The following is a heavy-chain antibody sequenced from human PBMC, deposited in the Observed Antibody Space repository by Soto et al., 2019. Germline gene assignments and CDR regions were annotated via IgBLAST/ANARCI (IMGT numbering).Heavy chain of an antibody. J-gene: IGHJ4*02. CDR3: ATNEGRDGYSFDY. Sequence: SVKVSCKASGVTFSRQDMRWVRQAPGQGLEWMGGIIPIFGTPQYAEKFQDRVTITADESTSTAYMELSSLTSEDTAVYYCATNEGRDGYSFDYRGQGTLVTVSS. CDR2: IIPIFGTP. D-gene: IGHD5-12*01. CDR1: GVTFSRQD. V-gene: IGHV1-69*13.